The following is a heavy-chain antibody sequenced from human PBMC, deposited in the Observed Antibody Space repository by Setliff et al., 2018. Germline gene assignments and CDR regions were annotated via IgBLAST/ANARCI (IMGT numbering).Heavy chain of an antibody. CDR3: SIGSGGSPVGDGFDL. Sequence: ASVKVSCKASGYTFTTVTTFGISWVRQAPGQGLEWMGWNSTDNGNTHYAQKFRGRVTMTTDTSTSTAYMEVRSLRYDDTAVFYCSIGSGGSPVGDGFDLWGQGTMVTVSS. D-gene: IGHD2-15*01. V-gene: IGHV1-18*01. J-gene: IGHJ3*01. CDR2: NSTDNGNT. CDR1: GYTFTTVTTFG.